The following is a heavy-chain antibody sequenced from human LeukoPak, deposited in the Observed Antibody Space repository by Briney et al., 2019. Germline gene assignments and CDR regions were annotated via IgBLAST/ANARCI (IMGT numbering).Heavy chain of an antibody. CDR3: ARGYSSGYYYKG. J-gene: IGHJ4*02. V-gene: IGHV3-53*01. CDR2: IYSGGST. CDR1: GFTVSSNY. D-gene: IGHD3-22*01. Sequence: SGGSLRLSCAASGFTVSSNYMSWVRQAPGKGLEWVSVIYSGGSTYYADSVKGRFTISRDNSKNTLYLQMNSLRAGDTAVYYCARGYSSGYYYKGWGQGTLVTVSS.